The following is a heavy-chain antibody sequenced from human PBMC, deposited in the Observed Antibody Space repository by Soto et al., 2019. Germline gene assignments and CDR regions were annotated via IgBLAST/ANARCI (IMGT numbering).Heavy chain of an antibody. CDR3: ASEYYGSGRQSYDY. J-gene: IGHJ4*02. CDR2: IIPIFDTS. CDR1: GGTFSNYA. Sequence: QVQLVQSGAEVKKPGSSVKVSCKASGGTFSNYAISWVRQAPGQGLEWMGGIIPIFDTSNYAQKFQGRVTISADKSTSTSYMELSSLRSEDTAVYYCASEYYGSGRQSYDYWGQGTLVTVSS. V-gene: IGHV1-69*06. D-gene: IGHD3-10*01.